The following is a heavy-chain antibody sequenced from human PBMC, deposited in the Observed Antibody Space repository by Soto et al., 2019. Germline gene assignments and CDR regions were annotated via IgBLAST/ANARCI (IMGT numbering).Heavy chain of an antibody. Sequence: SETLSLTCTFSGGSISSGGYYWSWIRQHPGKGLEWIGYIYYSGSTYYNPSLKSRVTISVDTSKNQFSLKLSSVTAADTAVYYCARRARNSSSYPTYYYYMDVWGKGTKVTVS. CDR1: GGSISSGGYY. V-gene: IGHV4-31*03. D-gene: IGHD6-6*01. CDR2: IYYSGST. J-gene: IGHJ6*03. CDR3: ARRARNSSSYPTYYYYMDV.